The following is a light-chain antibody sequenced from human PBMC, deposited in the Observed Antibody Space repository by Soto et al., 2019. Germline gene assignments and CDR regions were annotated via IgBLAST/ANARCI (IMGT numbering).Light chain of an antibody. CDR1: SSNIGAGYD. Sequence: QSVLPPPPSVSGAPGQRVTISCPGRSSNIGAGYDVHWYQQIPGTAPKLLIYGNSNRPSGVPDRFSGSKSGTSATLGITGFQTGDEADYYCGSWDSSLSAYVFGTGTKVTVL. V-gene: IGLV1-40*01. CDR3: GSWDSSLSAYV. J-gene: IGLJ1*01. CDR2: GNS.